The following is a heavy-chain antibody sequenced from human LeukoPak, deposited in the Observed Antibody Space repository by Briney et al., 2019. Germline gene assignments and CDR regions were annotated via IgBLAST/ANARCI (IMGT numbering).Heavy chain of an antibody. D-gene: IGHD3-9*01. CDR3: AKWGDYDILTGYYVSDF. CDR1: GFIFRNYA. V-gene: IGHV3-23*01. J-gene: IGHJ4*02. CDR2: ITGGGDTT. Sequence: GGSLRLSCAASGFIFRNYAMSWVRQAPGKGLEWVSAITGGGDTTYYADSVKGRFTISRDNSKNTLYVEMNTLRAEDTAVYYCAKWGDYDILTGYYVSDFWGQGTLVTVSS.